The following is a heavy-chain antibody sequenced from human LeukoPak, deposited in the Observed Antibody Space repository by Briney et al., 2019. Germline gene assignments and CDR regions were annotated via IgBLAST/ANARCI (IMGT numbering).Heavy chain of an antibody. V-gene: IGHV1-2*02. CDR2: INPNSGGT. D-gene: IGHD4-17*01. CDR1: GYTFTSYG. J-gene: IGHJ4*02. Sequence: ASVKVSCTASGYTFTSYGISWVRQAPGQGLEWMGWINPNSGGTNYAQKFQGRVTMTRDTSISTVYMELSRLRSDDTAVYYCARELLRRKVIDYWGQGTLVTVSS. CDR3: ARELLRRKVIDY.